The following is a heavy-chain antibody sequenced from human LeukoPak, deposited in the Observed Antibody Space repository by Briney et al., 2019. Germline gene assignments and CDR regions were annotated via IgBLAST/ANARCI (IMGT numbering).Heavy chain of an antibody. J-gene: IGHJ4*02. CDR2: INRSGGNT. D-gene: IGHD2-15*01. CDR1: GFTFSSYA. Sequence: GGSLRLSCAASGFTFSSYAMDWVRQAPGKGLEWVSGINRSGGNTYYADSVKGRFTISRDNSKNTLYLQMNSLRAEDTAVYYCAKDVRGGCSGGSCYYWGQGTLVTVSS. CDR3: AKDVRGGCSGGSCYY. V-gene: IGHV3-23*01.